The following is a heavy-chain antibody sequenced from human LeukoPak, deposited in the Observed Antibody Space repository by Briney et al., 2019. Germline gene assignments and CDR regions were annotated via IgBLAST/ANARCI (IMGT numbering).Heavy chain of an antibody. CDR1: GFTFTSYA. Sequence: GGSLRLSCAASGFTFTSYAMSWVRQAPGKGLEWVSTLSGSESSTYYADSVKGRFIFSRDNSKNTLYLQMNSLRAEDTAVFYCARHLQTIQKYFDLWGRGTLVTVSS. J-gene: IGHJ2*01. CDR3: ARHLQTIQKYFDL. V-gene: IGHV3-23*01. CDR2: LSGSESST. D-gene: IGHD5-24*01.